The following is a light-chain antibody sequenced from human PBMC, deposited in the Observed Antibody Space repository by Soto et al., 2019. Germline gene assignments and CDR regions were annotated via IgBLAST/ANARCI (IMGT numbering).Light chain of an antibody. J-gene: IGLJ2*01. CDR2: STN. CDR3: VLYMRSGILV. Sequence: QTVVTQEPSFSVSPGGTVTLTCGLSSGSVSTSFSPSWYQQTPGQAPRTLIYSTNTRSSGVPDRFSGSILGDKAALTITGAQADDESDYYCVLYMRSGILVFGGGTKVTVL. V-gene: IGLV8-61*01. CDR1: SGSVSTSFS.